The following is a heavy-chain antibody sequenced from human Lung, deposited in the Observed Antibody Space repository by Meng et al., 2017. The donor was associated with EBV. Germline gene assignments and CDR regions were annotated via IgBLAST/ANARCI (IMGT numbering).Heavy chain of an antibody. Sequence: QVPPQDAGPGLVKPSETLSLTCAVSGGSISRSDWWSWVRQPPGKGLEWIGETSHSGSTNYSPSLKSRVTISLDKSKNQLSLKLNSVTAADTAVYYCASSDYYRSDYWGQGTLVTVSS. CDR3: ASSDYYRSDY. CDR1: GGSISRSDW. J-gene: IGHJ4*02. CDR2: TSHSGST. D-gene: IGHD3-22*01. V-gene: IGHV4-4*02.